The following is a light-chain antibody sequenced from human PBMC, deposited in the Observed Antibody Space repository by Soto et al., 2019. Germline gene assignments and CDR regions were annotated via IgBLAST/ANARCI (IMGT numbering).Light chain of an antibody. CDR3: QQYNNWPPVIT. Sequence: EIVMTQSPATLSVSPGERATLSCRASQSGSSNLAWYQQKPGQAPRLLIYGASTRATGIPARFSGSGSGTEFTLTISSLQSEDYAVYYCQQYNNWPPVITFGPGTKVDIK. CDR1: QSGSSN. J-gene: IGKJ3*01. CDR2: GAS. V-gene: IGKV3-15*01.